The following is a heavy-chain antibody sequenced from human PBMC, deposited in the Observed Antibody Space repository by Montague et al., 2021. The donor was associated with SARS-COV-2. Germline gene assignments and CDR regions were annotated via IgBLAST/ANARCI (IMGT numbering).Heavy chain of an antibody. D-gene: IGHD4-17*01. J-gene: IGHJ6*02. V-gene: IGHV4-34*01. CDR2: INHSGST. Sequence: SETLSLTCAVYGGSFSGYYWSWIRQPPGKGLEWIGEINHSGSTNYNPSLKSRVTISVDTSKNQFSLKLSSVTAADTAVYYCARGRTVTTFYYYYGMDVWGRGTTVTVSS. CDR3: ARGRTVTTFYYYYGMDV. CDR1: GGSFSGYY.